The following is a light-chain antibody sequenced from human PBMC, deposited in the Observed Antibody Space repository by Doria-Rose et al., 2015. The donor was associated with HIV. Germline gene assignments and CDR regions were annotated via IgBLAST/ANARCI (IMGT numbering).Light chain of an antibody. V-gene: IGLV2-14*01. CDR2: EVS. J-gene: IGLJ1*01. Sequence: QSVLTQPASVSGSPGQSITISCTGTSSDIGGHNYVSWYQHHPGKAPKLIIYEVSNRPSGVSHRFSGSKSGNTASLTISGLQAEDEADYYCSSYATSGTLIVFGTGTKVTVL. CDR3: SSYATSGTLIV. CDR1: SSDIGGHNY.